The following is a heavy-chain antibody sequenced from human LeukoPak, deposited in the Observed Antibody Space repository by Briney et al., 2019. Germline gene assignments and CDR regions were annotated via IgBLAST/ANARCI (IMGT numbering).Heavy chain of an antibody. CDR2: IYYSGST. CDR1: GGSISSYY. CDR3: ASLRYYSSAFDI. Sequence: SETLSLTCTVSGGSISSYYWSWIRQPPGKGLEWIGYIYYSGSTNYNPSLKSRVTISVDTSKNQFSLKLSSVTAADTAVYYCASLRYYSSAFDIWGQGTMVTVSS. J-gene: IGHJ3*02. V-gene: IGHV4-59*01. D-gene: IGHD3-16*01.